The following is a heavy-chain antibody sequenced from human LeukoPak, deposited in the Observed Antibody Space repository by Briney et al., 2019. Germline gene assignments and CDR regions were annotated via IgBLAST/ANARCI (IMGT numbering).Heavy chain of an antibody. CDR3: ARDRHSGYYYGSFDY. CDR2: IIPIFGTA. D-gene: IGHD3-22*01. J-gene: IGHJ4*02. V-gene: IGHV1-69*05. Sequence: SVKVSCKASGGTFSSYAISWVRQAPGQGLEWMGGIIPIFGTANYAQKFQGRVTITTDESTSTAYMELSSLRSEDTAAYYCARDRHSGYYYGSFDYWGQGTLVTVSS. CDR1: GGTFSSYA.